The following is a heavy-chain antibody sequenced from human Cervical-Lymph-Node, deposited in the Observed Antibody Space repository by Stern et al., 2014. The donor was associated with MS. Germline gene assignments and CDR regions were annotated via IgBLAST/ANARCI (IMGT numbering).Heavy chain of an antibody. D-gene: IGHD4-17*01. J-gene: IGHJ4*02. CDR3: ARTTLDYGDYYFDY. CDR2: IYYSGST. Sequence: VQLVESGPGLVKPSETLSLTCTVSGGSISSYYWSWIRQPPGKGLEWIGYIYYSGSTNYNPSLKSRVTISVDTSKNQFSLKLRLVTAADTAVYYCARTTLDYGDYYFDYWGQGTLVTVSS. CDR1: GGSISSYY. V-gene: IGHV4-59*08.